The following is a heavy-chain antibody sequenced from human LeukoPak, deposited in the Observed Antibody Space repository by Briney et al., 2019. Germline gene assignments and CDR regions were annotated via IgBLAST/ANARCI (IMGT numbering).Heavy chain of an antibody. J-gene: IGHJ4*02. V-gene: IGHV3-23*01. Sequence: LTGGSLRLSCAASGFTFSSYSMNWVRQAPGKGLEWVSAISGSGGSTYYADSVKGRFTISRDNSKNTLYLQMNSLRAEDTAVYYCAKVGRWYQLPTMYWGQGTLVTVSS. D-gene: IGHD2-2*01. CDR2: ISGSGGST. CDR3: AKVGRWYQLPTMY. CDR1: GFTFSSYS.